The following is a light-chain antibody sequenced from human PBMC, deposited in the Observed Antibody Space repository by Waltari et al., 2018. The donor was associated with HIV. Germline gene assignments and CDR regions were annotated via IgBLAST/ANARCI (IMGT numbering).Light chain of an antibody. J-gene: IGLJ1*01. CDR3: SSYAGSNNPYV. Sequence: QSAPTQPPSASGSPGQSVTISCTGTSSDLGAYNYVSWYQQHPDKAPKLMIYDVSKRPSGVPDRFSGSKSGNTASLTVSGLQTEDEADYYCSSYAGSNNPYVFGTGTKVTVL. CDR1: SSDLGAYNY. CDR2: DVS. V-gene: IGLV2-8*01.